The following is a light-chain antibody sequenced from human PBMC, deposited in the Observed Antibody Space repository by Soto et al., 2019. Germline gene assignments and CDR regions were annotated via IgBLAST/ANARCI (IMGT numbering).Light chain of an antibody. CDR3: QQRHTWPTT. V-gene: IGKV3-15*01. CDR1: QSVSSD. Sequence: EILMTQSPVTLSVSPGERATLSCRASQSVSSDLVWYQRKPGQAPRPLIFGASTRATGVPARFTGSGSGTDFTLTISSLEPEDFGIYYCQQRHTWPTTFGGGAKVEI. CDR2: GAS. J-gene: IGKJ4*01.